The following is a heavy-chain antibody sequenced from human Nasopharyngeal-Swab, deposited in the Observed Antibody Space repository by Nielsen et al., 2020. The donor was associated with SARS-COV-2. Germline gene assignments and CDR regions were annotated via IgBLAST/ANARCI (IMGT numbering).Heavy chain of an antibody. Sequence: GGSLRLSCAASGFTFSSYWMHWVRQAPGKGLEWVSAISGSGGSTYYADSVKGRFTISRDNAKNSLYLQMNSLRAEDTAVYYCARAGGSSWHFDYWGQGTLVTVSS. CDR3: ARAGGSSWHFDY. D-gene: IGHD6-13*01. V-gene: IGHV3-23*01. CDR1: GFTFSSYW. J-gene: IGHJ4*02. CDR2: ISGSGGST.